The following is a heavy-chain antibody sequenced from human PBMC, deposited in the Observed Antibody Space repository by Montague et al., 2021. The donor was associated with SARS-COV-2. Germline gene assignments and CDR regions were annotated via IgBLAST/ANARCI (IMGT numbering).Heavy chain of an antibody. CDR3: ARGRRILVWFVALLSGGDYYGMDV. Sequence: SETLSLTCAFYGGSFSGYYWSWIRQPPGKGLGWIGEINQSVRTNYNPSLKSRVTISVYTSKNQFSLKLRSVTAADTAVYFCARGRRILVWFVALLSGGDYYGMDVWGQGTTVTVSS. V-gene: IGHV4-34*01. CDR1: GGSFSGYY. D-gene: IGHD3-10*01. CDR2: INQSVRT. J-gene: IGHJ6*02.